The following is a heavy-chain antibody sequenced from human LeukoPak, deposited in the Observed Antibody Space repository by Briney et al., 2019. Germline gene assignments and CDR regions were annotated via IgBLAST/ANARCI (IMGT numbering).Heavy chain of an antibody. CDR1: GFTFSSYG. Sequence: GGSLSLSCAASGFTFSSYGMHWVRQAPGKGLEWVAVIWYDGSNKYYADSVKGRFTISRDNSKNTLYLQMNSLRAEDTAVYYCARDHHIVVVPAAMVMTRTRYGMDVWGKGTTVTVSS. D-gene: IGHD2-2*01. V-gene: IGHV3-33*01. CDR3: ARDHHIVVVPAAMVMTRTRYGMDV. J-gene: IGHJ6*04. CDR2: IWYDGSNK.